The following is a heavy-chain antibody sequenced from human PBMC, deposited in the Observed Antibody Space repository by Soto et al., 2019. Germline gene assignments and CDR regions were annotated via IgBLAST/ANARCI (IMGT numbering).Heavy chain of an antibody. D-gene: IGHD3-10*01. CDR1: GGSISSSNW. CDR3: ARVFVTMVRGADNHIDY. CDR2: IYHSGSP. V-gene: IGHV4-4*02. J-gene: IGHJ4*02. Sequence: QVQLQESGPGLVKPSGTLSLTCAVSGGSISSSNWWRWVRQPPGKGLEWIGEIYHSGSPNYNPSLKRRVTITVDKSKNQSSLKLSSVTAADTAVYYCARVFVTMVRGADNHIDYWGQGTLVTVSS.